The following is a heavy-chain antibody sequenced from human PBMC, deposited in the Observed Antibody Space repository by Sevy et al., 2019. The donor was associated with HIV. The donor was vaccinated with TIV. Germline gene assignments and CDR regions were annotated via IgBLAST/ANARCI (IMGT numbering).Heavy chain of an antibody. D-gene: IGHD3-22*01. Sequence: GGSLRLSCAASGFTFSSYAMSWVRQAPGKGLEWVSAISGSGGSTYYADSVKGRFTISRDNSKNTLYLKMNSLRAEDTAVYYCAKDLMSCITMIVVVINPGPAGAFDIWGQGTMVTVSS. CDR2: ISGSGGST. J-gene: IGHJ3*02. CDR1: GFTFSSYA. CDR3: AKDLMSCITMIVVVINPGPAGAFDI. V-gene: IGHV3-23*01.